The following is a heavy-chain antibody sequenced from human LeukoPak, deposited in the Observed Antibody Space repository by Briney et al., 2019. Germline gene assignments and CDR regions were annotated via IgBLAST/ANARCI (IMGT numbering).Heavy chain of an antibody. Sequence: GGSLRLSCAASRFTFSSYDMNWVRQAPGKGLEWVSSISTSSDYIHYADSGKGRFTISRDNAKTSLFLQMSSLNAEDTVVYCGARVGRGYDGYCDYWGQGTLVTVSS. CDR3: ARVGRGYDGYCDY. CDR2: ISTSSDYI. J-gene: IGHJ4*02. V-gene: IGHV3-21*01. D-gene: IGHD5-12*01. CDR1: RFTFSSYD.